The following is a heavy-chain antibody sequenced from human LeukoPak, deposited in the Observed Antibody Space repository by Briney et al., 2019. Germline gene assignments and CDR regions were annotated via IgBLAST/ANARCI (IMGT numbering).Heavy chain of an antibody. Sequence: GSLRLSCAASGFTFSSSAMSWVRQVPGKGLEWVSGISASGGSTYYADSVRGRFTISRDNAKNSLYLQMNSLRADDTAVYYCARGSAAPDSWGQGALVTVSS. J-gene: IGHJ4*02. CDR1: GFTFSSSA. CDR2: ISASGGST. V-gene: IGHV3-23*01. CDR3: ARGSAAPDS. D-gene: IGHD6-6*01.